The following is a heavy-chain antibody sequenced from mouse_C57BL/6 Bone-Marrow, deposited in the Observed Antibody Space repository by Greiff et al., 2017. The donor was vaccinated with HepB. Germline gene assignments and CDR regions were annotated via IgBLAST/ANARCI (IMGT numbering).Heavy chain of an antibody. V-gene: IGHV1-54*01. CDR2: INPGSGGT. CDR1: GYAFTNYL. Sequence: QVQLQQSGAELVRPGTSVKVSCKASGYAFTNYLIEWVKQRPGQGLEWIGVINPGSGGTNYNEKVKGKATLTADKSSSTAYMQLSSLTSEDSAVYFCARLGTTHYFDYWGQGTTLTVSS. D-gene: IGHD2-3*01. J-gene: IGHJ2*01. CDR3: ARLGTTHYFDY.